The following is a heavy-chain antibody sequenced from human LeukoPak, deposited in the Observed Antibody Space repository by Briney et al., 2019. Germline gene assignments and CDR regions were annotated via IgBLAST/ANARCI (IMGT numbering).Heavy chain of an antibody. Sequence: AGGSLRLSCAASGFTFSNAWMSWVRQAPGKGLEWVGRIKSKTDGGTTDYAAPVKGRFTISRDDSKNTLYLQMNSLKTEDTAVYYCTTGYSGSYYDIDYWGQGTLVTVSS. J-gene: IGHJ4*02. CDR3: TTGYSGSYYDIDY. V-gene: IGHV3-15*01. CDR2: IKSKTDGGTT. D-gene: IGHD1-26*01. CDR1: GFTFSNAW.